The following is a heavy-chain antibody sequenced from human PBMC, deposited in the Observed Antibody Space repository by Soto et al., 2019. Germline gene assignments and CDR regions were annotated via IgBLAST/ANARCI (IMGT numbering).Heavy chain of an antibody. Sequence: QLQLQESGPGLVKPSETLSLTCTVSGGSISSSSYYWGWIRQPPGKGLEWIGSIYYSGSTYYNPSLKSRVTISVDTSKNQFSLKLSSVTAADTAVYYCARLPITIFGVANYYYYYGMDVWGQGTTVTVSS. V-gene: IGHV4-39*01. CDR3: ARLPITIFGVANYYYYYGMDV. CDR2: IYYSGST. CDR1: GGSISSSSYY. D-gene: IGHD3-3*01. J-gene: IGHJ6*02.